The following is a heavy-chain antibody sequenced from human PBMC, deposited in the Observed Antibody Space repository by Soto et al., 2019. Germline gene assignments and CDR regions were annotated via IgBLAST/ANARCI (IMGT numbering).Heavy chain of an antibody. V-gene: IGHV4-30-4*01. Sequence: QVQLQESGPGLVKPSQTLSLTCTVSGDSISSVNYCWSWVRQPPDKGLEWIGHTYNGGSTYSNPSLKRRVTISVDTSENQFSLRLTSVSAADTAVYYCTRGPSGDKVDYWGQGTLVTVSS. D-gene: IGHD7-27*01. J-gene: IGHJ4*02. CDR2: TYNGGST. CDR3: TRGPSGDKVDY. CDR1: GDSISSVNYC.